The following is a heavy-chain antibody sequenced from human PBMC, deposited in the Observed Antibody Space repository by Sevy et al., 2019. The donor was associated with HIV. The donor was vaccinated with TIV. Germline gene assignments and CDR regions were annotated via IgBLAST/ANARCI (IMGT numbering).Heavy chain of an antibody. D-gene: IGHD6-6*01. CDR1: GFTFSSYE. V-gene: IGHV3-48*03. J-gene: IGHJ6*02. CDR2: ISSSGSTI. Sequence: GGSLRLSCAASGFTFSSYEMNWVRQAPGKGLEWVSYISSSGSTIYYADSVKGRFTISRDNAKNSLYLQMNSLRAEDTAVYYCARGREPVASSSPYYYYYGMDVWGQRTTVTVSS. CDR3: ARGREPVASSSPYYYYYGMDV.